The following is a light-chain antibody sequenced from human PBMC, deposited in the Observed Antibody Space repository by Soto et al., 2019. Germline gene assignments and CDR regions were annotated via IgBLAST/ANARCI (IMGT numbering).Light chain of an antibody. CDR2: GVS. CDR3: QQRGRT. J-gene: IGKJ1*01. V-gene: IGKV3-11*01. Sequence: EIVLTQSPATLSLSPGERATLSCSASQSFGSYLAWYQQKPGQTPRPLIYGVSNRATGIPVRFSGSGSGPDFTLTISRLEPEDFAVYYCQQRGRTFGQGTKVEIK. CDR1: QSFGSY.